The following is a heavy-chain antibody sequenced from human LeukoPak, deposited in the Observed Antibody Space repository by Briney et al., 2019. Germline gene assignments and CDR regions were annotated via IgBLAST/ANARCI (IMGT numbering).Heavy chain of an antibody. D-gene: IGHD1-26*01. CDR3: ARDIGGSYSDY. CDR2: ISSSGSTI. V-gene: IGHV3-48*04. J-gene: IGHJ4*02. CDR1: GFTFSSYG. Sequence: GGSLRLSCAASGFTFSSYGMSWVRQAPGKGLEWVSYISSSGSTIYYADSVKGRFTISRDNAKNSLYLQMNSLRAEDTAVYYCARDIGGSYSDYWGQGTLVTVSS.